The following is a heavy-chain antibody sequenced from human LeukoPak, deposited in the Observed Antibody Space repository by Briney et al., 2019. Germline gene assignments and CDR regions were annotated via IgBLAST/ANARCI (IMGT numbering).Heavy chain of an antibody. Sequence: SVKVFCKASGGTFSSYAISWVRQAPGQGLEWMGRIIPILGIANYAQKFQGRVTITADKSTSTAYMELSSLRSEDTAVYYCARSGYCSSTSCYTFDYWGQGTLVTVSS. CDR1: GGTFSSYA. CDR2: IIPILGIA. J-gene: IGHJ4*02. CDR3: ARSGYCSSTSCYTFDY. D-gene: IGHD2-2*02. V-gene: IGHV1-69*04.